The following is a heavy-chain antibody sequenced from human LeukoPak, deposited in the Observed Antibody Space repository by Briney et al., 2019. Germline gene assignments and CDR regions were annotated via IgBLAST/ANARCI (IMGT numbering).Heavy chain of an antibody. V-gene: IGHV3-53*01. CDR2: IYSGGTT. D-gene: IGHD5-24*01. Sequence: GGSLRLSCAASGFSFGAHGMNWVRQVPGKGLEWVSVIYSGGTTYYADSVKGRFTISRDSSKNTLYLQMNSLRVEDTAVYYCAREGISNGYNRLYYFDRWGQGTLVTVSS. CDR1: GFSFGAHG. J-gene: IGHJ4*02. CDR3: AREGISNGYNRLYYFDR.